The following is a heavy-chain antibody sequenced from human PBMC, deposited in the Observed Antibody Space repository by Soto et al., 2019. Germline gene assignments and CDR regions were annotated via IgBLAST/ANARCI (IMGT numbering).Heavy chain of an antibody. CDR2: IKTKTDGGTT. V-gene: IGHV3-15*01. Sequence: GGALRLSCAAYGFTFSNAWMSWVRQAPGKGLEWVGRIKTKTDGGTTDYAALVKGRFTISRDDSINTLYLQMNSLKTEDTAVYYCTPGSVKGAFDIWGQGTMVTVSS. CDR3: TPGSVKGAFDI. D-gene: IGHD4-17*01. J-gene: IGHJ3*02. CDR1: GFTFSNAW.